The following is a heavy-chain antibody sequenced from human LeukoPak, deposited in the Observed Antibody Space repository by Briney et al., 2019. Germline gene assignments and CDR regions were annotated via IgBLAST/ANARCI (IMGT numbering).Heavy chain of an antibody. CDR2: ISSSGSTI. J-gene: IGHJ4*02. D-gene: IGHD3-3*01. CDR3: AREHGNYFRF. CDR1: GLTFSSYS. V-gene: IGHV3-48*02. Sequence: GGSLRLSCGVSGLTFSSYSMNWIRQAPGEGLERVSYISSSGSTIHYADSVRGRFTSSRDNIKNTLFLQMTSLRDDDTAVYYCAREHGNYFRFWGQGTLVTVSS.